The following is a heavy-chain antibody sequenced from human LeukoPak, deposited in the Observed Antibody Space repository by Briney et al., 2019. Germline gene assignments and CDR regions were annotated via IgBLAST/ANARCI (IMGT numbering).Heavy chain of an antibody. J-gene: IGHJ4*02. V-gene: IGHV1-69*01. CDR3: ASAAERSMVDRLDY. CDR1: GGTFSSYA. CDR2: IIPIFGTA. D-gene: IGHD2/OR15-2a*01. Sequence: GASVKVSCKASGGTFSSYAISWVRQAPGQGLEWMGGIIPIFGTANYAQKFQGRVTITADESTSTAYMELSSLRSEDTAVYYCASAAERSMVDRLDYWGQGTLVTVSS.